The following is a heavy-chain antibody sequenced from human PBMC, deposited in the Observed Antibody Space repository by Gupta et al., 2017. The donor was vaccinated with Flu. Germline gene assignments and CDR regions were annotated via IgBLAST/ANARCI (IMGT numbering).Heavy chain of an antibody. V-gene: IGHV3-15*01. J-gene: IGHJ6*02. CDR2: IKTKSYGETT. D-gene: IGHD3-3*01. CDR3: TTPYDPWSSYRNYYFYGMDV. Sequence: EWVGRIKTKSYGETTGYAAPVKGRFTISRDDSESTVYLHMSSLKTEDTAVYYCTTPYDPWSSYRNYYFYGMDVWGQGTTVTVS.